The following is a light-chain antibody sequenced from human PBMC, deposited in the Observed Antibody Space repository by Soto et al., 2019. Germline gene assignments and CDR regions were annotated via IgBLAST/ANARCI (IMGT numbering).Light chain of an antibody. J-gene: IGLJ3*02. Sequence: QSALSQPASVSGSPGQSFTIPCTGTNSDVGSYNLVSWYQQHPGKAPKLIIYEDAKRPSGVSARFSGSKSGNLASLIISGLQAEDEADYYCCSYAGGGTWVFGGGTQLTVL. CDR2: EDA. V-gene: IGLV2-23*01. CDR1: NSDVGSYNL. CDR3: CSYAGGGTWV.